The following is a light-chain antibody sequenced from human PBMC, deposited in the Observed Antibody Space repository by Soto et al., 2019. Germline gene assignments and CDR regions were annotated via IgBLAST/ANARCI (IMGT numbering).Light chain of an antibody. CDR3: LQHNSYPLT. CDR1: QSVSNN. Sequence: EVVLTQSPGTLSLSPGERATLSCRASQSVSNNLAWYQQRTGQAPRLLISGASSRATGIPDRFSGSGSGTDFTLTISRLEPEDFATYYCLQHNSYPLTFGGGTKVEIK. V-gene: IGKV3-20*01. J-gene: IGKJ4*01. CDR2: GAS.